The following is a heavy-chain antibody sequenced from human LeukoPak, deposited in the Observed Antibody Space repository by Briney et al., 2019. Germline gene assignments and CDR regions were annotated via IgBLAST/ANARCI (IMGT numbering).Heavy chain of an antibody. CDR3: ARDFGYYGYYYGMDV. CDR1: GFTFSSYE. Sequence: SGGSLRLSCAASGFTFSSYEMNWVRQAPGKGLEWVSYISSRDTTIYYADSVKGRFTISRDNAKNPLYLQMNSLRAEDTAVYYCARDFGYYGYYYGMDVWGQGTTVTVSS. J-gene: IGHJ6*02. D-gene: IGHD2/OR15-2a*01. V-gene: IGHV3-48*03. CDR2: ISSRDTTI.